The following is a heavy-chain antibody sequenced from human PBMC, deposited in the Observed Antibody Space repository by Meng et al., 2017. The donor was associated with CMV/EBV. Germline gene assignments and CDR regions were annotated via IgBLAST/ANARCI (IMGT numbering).Heavy chain of an antibody. CDR3: ARFGELEWFDP. Sequence: LPCAVSCGSFSGYYWGWIRPPPGEGLEWIGKINHSGSTNYTPSLKSRVTISVDTSKNQFSLKLSSVTAADTAVYYCARFGELEWFDPWGQGTLVTVSS. J-gene: IGHJ5*02. D-gene: IGHD3-10*01. CDR2: INHSGST. V-gene: IGHV4-34*01. CDR1: CGSFSGYY.